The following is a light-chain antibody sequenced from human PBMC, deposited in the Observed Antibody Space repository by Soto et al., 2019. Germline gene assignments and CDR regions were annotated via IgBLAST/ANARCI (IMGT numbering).Light chain of an antibody. CDR1: SGHSSYA. CDR3: QTWGTGYWV. CDR2: LNSDGSH. Sequence: QPVLTQSPSASASLGASVKLTCTLNSGHSSYAIAWYQQQPEKGPRYLMKLNSDGSHTKGDGIPDRFSGSSSGAERYLTISSLQSEDEADYYCQTWGTGYWVFGGGTKLTVL. V-gene: IGLV4-69*01. J-gene: IGLJ3*02.